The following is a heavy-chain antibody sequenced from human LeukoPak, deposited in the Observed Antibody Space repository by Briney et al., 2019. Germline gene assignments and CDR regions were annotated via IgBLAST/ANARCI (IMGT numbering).Heavy chain of an antibody. CDR2: IYYSGRT. D-gene: IGHD3-9*01. CDR3: AREGIFRSSDWFFDK. CDR1: GGSISSGSYY. J-gene: IGHJ4*02. V-gene: IGHV4-61*01. Sequence: NPSETLSLTCTVSGGSISSGSYYWSWIRQPPGKGLEWIGYIYYSGRTNHNPSLKSRVTMSVDMSKNQVSLDLTSVTAADTAVYYCAREGIFRSSDWFFDKWGQGTLVTVSS.